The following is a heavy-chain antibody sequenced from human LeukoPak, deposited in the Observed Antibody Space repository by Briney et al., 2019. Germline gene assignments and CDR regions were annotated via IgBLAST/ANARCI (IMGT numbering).Heavy chain of an antibody. J-gene: IGHJ4*02. V-gene: IGHV3-7*01. CDR3: AKLIRDVTTYDY. CDR1: GFTFSAYW. CDR2: INQDGSTK. Sequence: QPGGSLRLSCAASGFTFSAYWMSWVRQAPGKGLEWVASINQDGSTKRYVDSAKSRLTVSRDNAKKSLFLQMNTLRVEDTAVYYCAKLIRDVTTYDYWGQGALVTVSS. D-gene: IGHD1-1*01.